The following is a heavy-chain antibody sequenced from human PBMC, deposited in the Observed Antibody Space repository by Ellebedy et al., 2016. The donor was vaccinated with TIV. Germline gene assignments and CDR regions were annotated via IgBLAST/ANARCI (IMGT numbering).Heavy chain of an antibody. CDR1: GFTVSDYF. CDR2: IYKNGGT. D-gene: IGHD3-10*01. J-gene: IGHJ5*02. V-gene: IGHV3-66*01. CDR3: ARDPGGGGDYGDNWFDP. Sequence: GESLKISCAASGFTVSDYFMTWVRQAPGKGLEWVSVIYKNGGTNYTDSVNGRFTITRDDSKNTLYLQMNSLRAEDTAVYYWARDPGGGGDYGDNWFDPWGQGTLVTVSS.